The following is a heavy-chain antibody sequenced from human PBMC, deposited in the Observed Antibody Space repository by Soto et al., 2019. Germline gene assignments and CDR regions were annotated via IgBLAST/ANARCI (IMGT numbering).Heavy chain of an antibody. CDR1: GFTFSNYG. V-gene: IGHV3-23*01. Sequence: LRLSCAASGFTFSNYGMNWVRQAPGKGLEWVSAISGSGISTYYADSVEGRFTISRDNSKNTLYLQMNSLRAEDTAIYYCAKAFKTTPGSPYYFEYWGQGTLVTVSS. CDR2: ISGSGIST. D-gene: IGHD3-10*01. CDR3: AKAFKTTPGSPYYFEY. J-gene: IGHJ4*02.